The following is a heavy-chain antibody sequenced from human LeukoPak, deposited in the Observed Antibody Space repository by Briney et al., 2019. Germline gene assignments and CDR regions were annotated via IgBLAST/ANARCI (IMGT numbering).Heavy chain of an antibody. V-gene: IGHV3-21*01. CDR2: ISSSSSYI. D-gene: IGHD2-15*01. CDR3: ARTLSSCTGGKCYTSYYYAMDV. J-gene: IGHJ6*02. Sequence: GGSLRLSCAASGFTFSSYSMNWVRQAPGKGLEWVSSISSSSSYIYYADSVKGRFTISRDNAKNSLYLQMNSLRAEDTAVFYCARTLSSCTGGKCYTSYYYAMDVWGQGTTVTVSS. CDR1: GFTFSSYS.